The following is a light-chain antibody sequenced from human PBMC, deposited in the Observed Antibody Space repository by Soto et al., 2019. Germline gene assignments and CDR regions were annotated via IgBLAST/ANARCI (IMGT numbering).Light chain of an antibody. Sequence: SYELTQPLSVSVALGQTARITCGGNNIGNKNVHWYQQRPGQAPVLVIYRDFNRPSGIPERFSGSNSVNTATLTISRAQAGDEADYYCQVWDSGTAVFGGGTKLTVL. CDR3: QVWDSGTAV. J-gene: IGLJ2*01. CDR1: NIGNKN. CDR2: RDF. V-gene: IGLV3-9*01.